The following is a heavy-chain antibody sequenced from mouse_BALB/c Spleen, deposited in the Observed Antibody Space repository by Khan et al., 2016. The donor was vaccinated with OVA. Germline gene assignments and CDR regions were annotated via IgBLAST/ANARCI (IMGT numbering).Heavy chain of an antibody. D-gene: IGHD4-1*01. Sequence: EVKLVESGGDLVKPGGFLKLSCAASGFTFSSYGMSWVRQTPDKRLEWVATISSGGSYTYYPDSVKGRFTISRDNVKNTLYLQMSSLKSEDTAMYYCASHLTGSFAYWGQGTLVTVSA. CDR2: ISSGGSYT. J-gene: IGHJ3*01. CDR1: GFTFSSYG. CDR3: ASHLTGSFAY. V-gene: IGHV5-6*01.